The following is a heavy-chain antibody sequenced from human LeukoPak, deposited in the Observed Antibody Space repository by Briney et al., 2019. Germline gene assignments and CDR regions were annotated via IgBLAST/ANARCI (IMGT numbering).Heavy chain of an antibody. D-gene: IGHD6-13*01. CDR2: ISHNGGDQ. J-gene: IGHJ4*01. CDR3: AAAYSGTRSYIDY. V-gene: IGHV3-30*03. Sequence: PGGSLRLSCAASGFTFSSCGMHWVRQAPGKGLEWVAVISHNGGDQYYADSVKGRFTVSRDNSKNTLYLQMSRLRDEDTAVYFCAAAYSGTRSYIDYWGHGTLVAVSS. CDR1: GFTFSSCG.